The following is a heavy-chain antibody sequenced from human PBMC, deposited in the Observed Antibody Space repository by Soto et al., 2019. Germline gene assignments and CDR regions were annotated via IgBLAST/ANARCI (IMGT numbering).Heavy chain of an antibody. Sequence: ASVKVSCKASGYSFTSYVITWVRQAPGEGLEWMGWIRVYNGRTTYSQKFQDRVIMTTDTSASIAYMELRSLTSDDTAVYYCARANYDPWIAYYTGPFYWS. V-gene: IGHV1-18*01. CDR3: ARANYDPWIAYYTGPFY. J-gene: IGHJ4*01. D-gene: IGHD3-3*01. CDR2: IRVYNGRT. CDR1: GYSFTSYV.